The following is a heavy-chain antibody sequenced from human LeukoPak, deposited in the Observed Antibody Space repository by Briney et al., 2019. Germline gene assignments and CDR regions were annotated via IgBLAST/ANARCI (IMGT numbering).Heavy chain of an antibody. J-gene: IGHJ4*02. D-gene: IGHD5/OR15-5a*01. CDR1: GYTFTGYY. CDR3: ARGLHHLYYFDY. Sequence: ASVKVSCKASGYTFTGYYMHWVRHAPGQGLEWMGWINPISGGTNYTQRFQGRVTMTRDTSISTAYMELNRLRSDDTAVYYCARGLHHLYYFDYWGQGTLVTVSS. CDR2: INPISGGT. V-gene: IGHV1-2*02.